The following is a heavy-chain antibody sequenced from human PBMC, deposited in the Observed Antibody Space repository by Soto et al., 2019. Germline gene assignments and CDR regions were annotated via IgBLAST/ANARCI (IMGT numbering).Heavy chain of an antibody. CDR2: ISGSGGST. D-gene: IGHD6-13*01. V-gene: IGHV3-23*01. CDR3: AKTGYSSSWYVLSGFDY. J-gene: IGHJ4*02. CDR1: GFSFNSYA. Sequence: EVQLLESGGGLVQPGGSLRLACAASGFSFNSYAMVWVRQAPGKGLEWVSAISGSGGSTYYADSVKGRFTISRDNSKNTLYLQMNSLRAEDTAVYYCAKTGYSSSWYVLSGFDYWGQGTLVTVSS.